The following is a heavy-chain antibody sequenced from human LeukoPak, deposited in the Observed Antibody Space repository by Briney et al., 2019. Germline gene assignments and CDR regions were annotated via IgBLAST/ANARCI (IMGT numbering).Heavy chain of an antibody. CDR3: ATAPYEYIWGTYRTNWFDP. CDR2: SYYSGNT. Sequence: SGTLSLTCAVSGGSISSSNWWSWIRQPPGKGLEWIGYSYYSGNTYYNPSLKSRVTISMDTSKNQFSLKLNSMTAADTAVYYCATAPYEYIWGTYRTNWFDPWGQGTPVTVSS. V-gene: IGHV4-4*02. CDR1: GGSISSSNW. J-gene: IGHJ5*02. D-gene: IGHD3-16*02.